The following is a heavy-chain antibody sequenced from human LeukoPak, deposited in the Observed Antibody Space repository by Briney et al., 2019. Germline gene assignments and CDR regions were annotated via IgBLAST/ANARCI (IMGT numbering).Heavy chain of an antibody. CDR2: IYHSGST. Sequence: SGTLSLTCAVSGGSISSSNWWSWVRQPPGKGLEWIGEIYHSGSTNYNPSLKNRVTISVDKSKNQFSLNLSSVTAADTAVYYCARWGSGYFDYWGQGTQVTVSS. V-gene: IGHV4-4*02. CDR1: GGSISSSNW. CDR3: ARWGSGYFDY. D-gene: IGHD6-19*01. J-gene: IGHJ4*02.